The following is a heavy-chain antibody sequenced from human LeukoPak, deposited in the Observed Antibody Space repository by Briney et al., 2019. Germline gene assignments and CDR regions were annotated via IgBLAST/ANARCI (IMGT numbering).Heavy chain of an antibody. D-gene: IGHD2-2*01. CDR3: AINVVVPAAIYWFFDL. J-gene: IGHJ2*01. CDR1: GYTFTGYY. V-gene: IGHV1-2*02. CDR2: INPNSGGT. Sequence: ASLKVSCKASGYTFTGYYMHWVRQAPGQGLEWMGWINPNSGGTNYAQKFQGRVTMTRDTSISTAYMELSRLRSDDTAVYYCAINVVVPAAIYWFFDLWGRGTLVTVSS.